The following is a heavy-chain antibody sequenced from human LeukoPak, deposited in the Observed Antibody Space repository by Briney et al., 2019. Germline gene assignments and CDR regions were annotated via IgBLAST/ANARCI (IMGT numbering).Heavy chain of an antibody. J-gene: IGHJ6*02. D-gene: IGHD3-16*01. V-gene: IGHV4-39*01. Sequence: SETLSLTCTVSGGSISSSSYYWGWIRQPPGKGLEWIGSIYYSGSTYYNPSLKSRVTISVDTSKNQFSLKLSSVAAADTAVYYCARHDKEGGLPYGMDVWGQGTTVTVSS. CDR1: GGSISSSSYY. CDR2: IYYSGST. CDR3: ARHDKEGGLPYGMDV.